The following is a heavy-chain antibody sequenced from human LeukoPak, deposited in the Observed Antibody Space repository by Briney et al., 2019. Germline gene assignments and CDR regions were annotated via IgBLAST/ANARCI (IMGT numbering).Heavy chain of an antibody. CDR2: ISAYNGNT. D-gene: IGHD3-10*01. CDR3: TRGPEWFGVNVDY. CDR1: GYIYTSYG. V-gene: IGHV1-18*01. J-gene: IGHJ4*02. Sequence: GASVKVSCKASGYIYTSYGINWVRQAPGQGRGWMGWISAYNGNTKYAQKLQGRVTMTTDTSTSTAHMELRSLRTDDTAVYYCTRGPEWFGVNVDYWGQGTLVTVSS.